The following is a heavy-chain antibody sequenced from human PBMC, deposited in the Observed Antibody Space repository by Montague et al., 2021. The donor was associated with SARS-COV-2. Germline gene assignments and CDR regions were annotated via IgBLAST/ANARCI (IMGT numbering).Heavy chain of an antibody. D-gene: IGHD6-13*01. CDR1: GGSISSSSYY. CDR2: IYYSGST. V-gene: IGHV4-39*07. CDR3: ARVGRQQLVRLSGMDV. J-gene: IGHJ6*02. Sequence: SETLSLTCTVSGGSISSSSYYWGWICQPPGKGLEWIGSIYYSGSTYYNPSLKSRVTISVDTSKNQFSLKLSSVTAADTAVYYRARVGRQQLVRLSGMDVWGQGTTVTVSS.